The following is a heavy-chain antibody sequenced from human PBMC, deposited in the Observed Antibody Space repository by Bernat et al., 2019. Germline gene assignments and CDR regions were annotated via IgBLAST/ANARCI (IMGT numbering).Heavy chain of an antibody. V-gene: IGHV2-5*02. J-gene: IGHJ4*02. CDR3: AHSPHQWLVHFDS. CDR1: GFSMKSTGVS. D-gene: IGHD6-19*01. CDR2: IFWDDDR. Sequence: QITLKEFGPTQVKPTETLTLTCTFSGFSMKSTGVSVGWFRQPPGKALEWLAHIFWDDDRHYNTSLKGRITITKDASRNQVVLSLSEMHPVDSATYYCAHSPHQWLVHFDSWGQGKLVSVSS.